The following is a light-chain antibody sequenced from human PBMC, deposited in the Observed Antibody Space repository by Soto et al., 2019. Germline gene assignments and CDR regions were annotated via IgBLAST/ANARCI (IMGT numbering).Light chain of an antibody. J-gene: IGLJ2*01. CDR1: SGHSSYT. V-gene: IGLV4-69*01. CDR2: LNSDGSH. CDR3: QTWGAGIHVV. Sequence: QLVLTQSPSASASLGVSVKLTCTLSSGHSSYTIAWHQQQPDRGPRYLMRLNSDGSHNRGDGVPGRFSGSSSGAERYLTISSLQSEDEADYYCQTWGAGIHVVFGGGTKLTVL.